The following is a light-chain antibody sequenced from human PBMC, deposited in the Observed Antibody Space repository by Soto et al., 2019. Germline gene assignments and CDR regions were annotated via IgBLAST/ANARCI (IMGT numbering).Light chain of an antibody. V-gene: IGKV1-39*01. CDR3: QQSYGTPLT. CDR2: AAS. J-gene: IGKJ4*01. Sequence: DFEMTESPSSLSASVGDRVTIACRASQSISNYLNWYQHKPGKVPKLLIYAASSLQSGVPTRFSGSGSGTDFTLTISSLQPEDFATYYCQQSYGTPLTFGGGTKVEIK. CDR1: QSISNY.